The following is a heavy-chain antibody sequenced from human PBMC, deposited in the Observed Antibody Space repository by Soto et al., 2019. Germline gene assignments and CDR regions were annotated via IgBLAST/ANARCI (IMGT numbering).Heavy chain of an antibody. CDR3: RTQGIKVAGPDYFDY. CDR1: GFLFRSYC. D-gene: IGHD6-19*01. V-gene: IGHV3-30*03. J-gene: IGHJ4*02. Sequence: PGGSLRLPCAPTGFLFRSYCIHWVRQAPGKGLEWLAVISHGGSNAYYADAVNGRFTISRDNARNTVYLQMNGLRGENTAVYYCRTQGIKVAGPDYFDYWGQGALVTVSA. CDR2: ISHGGSNA.